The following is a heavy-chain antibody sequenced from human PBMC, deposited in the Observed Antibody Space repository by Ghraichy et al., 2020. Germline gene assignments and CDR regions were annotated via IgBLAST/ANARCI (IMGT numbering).Heavy chain of an antibody. J-gene: IGHJ6*02. CDR2: INPNSGGT. Sequence: ASVKVSCKASGYTFTGYYMHWVRQAPGQGLEWMGWINPNSGGTNYAQKFQGRVTMTRDTSISTAYMELSRLRSDDTAVYYCARVIVPAAPHPSMDVWGQGTTVTVSS. D-gene: IGHD2-2*01. V-gene: IGHV1-2*02. CDR3: ARVIVPAAPHPSMDV. CDR1: GYTFTGYY.